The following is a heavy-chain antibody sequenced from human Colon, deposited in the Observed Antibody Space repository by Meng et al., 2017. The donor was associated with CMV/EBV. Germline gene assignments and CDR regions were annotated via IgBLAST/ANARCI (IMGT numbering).Heavy chain of an antibody. CDR3: ARMALHWYFDL. D-gene: IGHD5-24*01. CDR1: GASISGRSSY. Sequence: LQEACPGLVQPAEPLSLTVPVSGASISGRSSYWGWICQPPGKGLEWIASIYYTGNDYHNPSLKSRVTISIDTSNNQFSLRLTSVTAADTAVYYCARMALHWYFDLWGRGTLVTVSS. V-gene: IGHV4-39*07. CDR2: IYYTGND. J-gene: IGHJ2*01.